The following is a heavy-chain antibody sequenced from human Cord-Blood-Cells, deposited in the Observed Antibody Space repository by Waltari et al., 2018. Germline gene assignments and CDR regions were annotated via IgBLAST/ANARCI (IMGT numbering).Heavy chain of an antibody. D-gene: IGHD6-6*01. Sequence: EVQLVESGGGLVQPGGSLRLSCAASGFTFSSYWMSWVRQAPGKGWEGVTNKKQDGSEKNYVDFGRGRFTISRDNAKNSLYLQMNSLGAEDTAVYYCARELGPIAANRMDVWGQGTTVTVSS. CDR3: ARELGPIAANRMDV. J-gene: IGHJ6*02. V-gene: IGHV3-7*01. CDR2: KKQDGSEK. CDR1: GFTFSSYW.